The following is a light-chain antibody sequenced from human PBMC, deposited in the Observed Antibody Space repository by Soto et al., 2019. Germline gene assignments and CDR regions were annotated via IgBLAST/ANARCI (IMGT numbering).Light chain of an antibody. CDR3: QQRHMWPIT. CDR1: QSFRGL. Sequence: EVVMTQSPATLSVSPGERATLSCRASQSFRGLLAWYQQKPGQARGSLSSAANSRATGTPPRCSGRGGTTDFPLTISSLEPEDSAVYYCQQRHMWPITFGQGTRLEIK. CDR2: AAN. V-gene: IGKV3-11*01. J-gene: IGKJ5*01.